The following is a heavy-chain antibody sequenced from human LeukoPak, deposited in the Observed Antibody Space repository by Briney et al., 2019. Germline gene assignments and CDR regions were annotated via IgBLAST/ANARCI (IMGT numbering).Heavy chain of an antibody. J-gene: IGHJ4*02. CDR3: ARHRFGHLYGSSTSCYFDY. D-gene: IGHD2-2*01. CDR2: INHSGST. CDR1: GGSFSGYY. Sequence: PSETLSLTCAVYGGSFSGYYWSWIRQPPGKGLEWIGEINHSGSTNYNPSLKSRVTISVDTSKNQFSLKLSSVTAADTAVYYCARHRFGHLYGSSTSCYFDYWGQGTLVTVSS. V-gene: IGHV4-34*01.